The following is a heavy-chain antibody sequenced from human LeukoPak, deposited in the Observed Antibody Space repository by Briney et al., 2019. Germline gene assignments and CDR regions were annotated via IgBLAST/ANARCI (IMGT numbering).Heavy chain of an antibody. V-gene: IGHV1-69*01. CDR3: ARVSGSYYGY. J-gene: IGHJ4*02. Sequence: SVTVSCKASGGTFSIYAISWVRQAPGQGLGWMGGIIPIFGTANYAQKFQGRVTITADESTSTAYMELSSLRSEDTAVYYCARVSGSYYGYWGQGTLVTVSS. D-gene: IGHD1-26*01. CDR2: IIPIFGTA. CDR1: GGTFSIYA.